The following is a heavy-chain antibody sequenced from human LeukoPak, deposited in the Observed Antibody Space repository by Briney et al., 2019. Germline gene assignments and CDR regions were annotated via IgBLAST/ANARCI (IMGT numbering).Heavy chain of an antibody. CDR2: INHSGST. Sequence: SETLSLTCAVYGGSFSGYYWSWIRQPPGKGLEWIGEINHSGSTNYNPSLKSRVTISVDTSKNQFSLKLSSVTAADTAVYYCARGPRGFRYYDILTGSLDAFDIWGQGTMVTVSS. CDR1: GGSFSGYY. J-gene: IGHJ3*02. D-gene: IGHD3-9*01. CDR3: ARGPRGFRYYDILTGSLDAFDI. V-gene: IGHV4-34*01.